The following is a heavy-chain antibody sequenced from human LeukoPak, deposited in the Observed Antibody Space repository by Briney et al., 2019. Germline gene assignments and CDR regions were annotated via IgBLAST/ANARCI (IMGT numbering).Heavy chain of an antibody. V-gene: IGHV3-33*01. D-gene: IGHD3-9*01. CDR2: MWYDGNNK. J-gene: IGHJ4*02. CDR1: GFTFSSYG. CDR3: ARSTSSKYDIYHFDY. Sequence: GGSLRLSCAASGFTFSSYGMHWVRQAPGKGLEWVAVMWYDGNNKYYADSVKGRFTISRDNSKNTLYLQMNSLRAEDTAVYYCARSTSSKYDIYHFDYWGQGTLVTVSS.